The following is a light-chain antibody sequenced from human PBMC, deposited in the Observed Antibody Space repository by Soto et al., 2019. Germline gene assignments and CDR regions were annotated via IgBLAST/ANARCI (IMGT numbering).Light chain of an antibody. V-gene: IGKV3-20*01. CDR2: DAS. J-gene: IGKJ1*01. CDR3: QQYGSSVWT. Sequence: EIVLTQSPGTLSLAPGERATLSCRASLSVTSNFLAWYQQKPGQAPRLLLYDASNRATGIPDRFRGSGSGTDFSLTISRLEPEDFAVYYCQQYGSSVWTFGQGTRVEIK. CDR1: LSVTSNF.